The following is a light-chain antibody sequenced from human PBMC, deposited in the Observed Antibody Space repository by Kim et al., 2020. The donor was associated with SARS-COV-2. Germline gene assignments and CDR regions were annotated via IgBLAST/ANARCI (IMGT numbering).Light chain of an antibody. Sequence: GQRVTISCSGGRSNIGSNSVNWYHQLPGTAPKLLIYSSHQRPSGVPDRFSGSKSGTSASLAISGLQSDDEADYYCAAWDDSLNGWVFGGGTKVTVL. CDR1: RSNIGSNS. J-gene: IGLJ3*02. V-gene: IGLV1-44*01. CDR3: AAWDDSLNGWV. CDR2: SSH.